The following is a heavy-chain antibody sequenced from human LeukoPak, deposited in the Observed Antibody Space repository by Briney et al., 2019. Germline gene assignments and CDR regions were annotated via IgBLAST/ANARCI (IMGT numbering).Heavy chain of an antibody. CDR3: ARNLYGSSGYYGLRSWFDP. D-gene: IGHD3-22*01. V-gene: IGHV3-7*01. Sequence: GGSLKLSCAASGFTFSSYWMSWVRQAPGKGLEWVANIKQDGSEKYYVDSVKGRFTISRDNAKNSLYLQMNSLRAEDTAVYYCARNLYGSSGYYGLRSWFDPWGQGTLVTVSS. CDR2: IKQDGSEK. CDR1: GFTFSSYW. J-gene: IGHJ5*02.